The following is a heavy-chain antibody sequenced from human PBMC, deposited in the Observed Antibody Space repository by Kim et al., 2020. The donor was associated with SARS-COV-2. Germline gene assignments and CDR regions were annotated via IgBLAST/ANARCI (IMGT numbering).Heavy chain of an antibody. CDR1: GFTFSSYA. V-gene: IGHV3-23*01. J-gene: IGHJ5*02. Sequence: GGSLRLSCAASGFTFSSYAMSWVRQAPGKGLEWVSAISGSGGSTYYADSVKGRFTISRDNSKNTLYLQMNSLRAEDTAVYYCAKDLFTIFGVVIPLANWFDPWGQGTLVTVSS. CDR3: AKDLFTIFGVVIPLANWFDP. CDR2: ISGSGGST. D-gene: IGHD3-3*01.